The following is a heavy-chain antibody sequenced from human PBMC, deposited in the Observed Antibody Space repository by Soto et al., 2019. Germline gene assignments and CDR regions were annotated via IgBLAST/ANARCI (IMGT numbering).Heavy chain of an antibody. V-gene: IGHV1-69*02. CDR2: IIPILGIA. Sequence: QVQLVQSGAEVKKPGSSVKVSCKASGGTFSSYTISWVRQAPGQGLEWMGRIIPILGIANYAQKFQGRVTITADKSTSTAYRELSSLRSEDTAVYYSAGEDYDSSGYQGGWFDPWGQGTLVTVSS. CDR1: GGTFSSYT. CDR3: AGEDYDSSGYQGGWFDP. D-gene: IGHD3-22*01. J-gene: IGHJ5*02.